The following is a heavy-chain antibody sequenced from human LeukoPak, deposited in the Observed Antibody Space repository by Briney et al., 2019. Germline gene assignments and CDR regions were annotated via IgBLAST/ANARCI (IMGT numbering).Heavy chain of an antibody. CDR2: IWYDGNNK. V-gene: IGHV3-33*01. CDR3: ARVNCRSSSCYLASYFFDS. J-gene: IGHJ5*01. Sequence: GRSLRLSCAASGFTFSKYGMHWVRQAPGKGLEWGAVIWYDGNNKDYADSVKGRFSISRDNSKNTLSLQMNSLRVEDTAMYYCARVNCRSSSCYLASYFFDSWGQGTLVTVSS. CDR1: GFTFSKYG. D-gene: IGHD2-2*01.